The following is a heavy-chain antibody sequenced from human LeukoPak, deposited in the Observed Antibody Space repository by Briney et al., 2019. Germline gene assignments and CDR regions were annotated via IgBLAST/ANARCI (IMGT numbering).Heavy chain of an antibody. CDR3: ARAYCSGGSCYSCADY. Sequence: GGSLRLSCVASGFTFCSYWMHWVRQVPGKGLVWVSRIKSDGNTTSYADSVKGRFTISRDNAKNTLYLQMNSLRAEDTAVYYCARAYCSGGSCYSCADYWGQGTLVTVSS. J-gene: IGHJ4*02. D-gene: IGHD2-15*01. CDR1: GFTFCSYW. CDR2: IKSDGNTT. V-gene: IGHV3-74*01.